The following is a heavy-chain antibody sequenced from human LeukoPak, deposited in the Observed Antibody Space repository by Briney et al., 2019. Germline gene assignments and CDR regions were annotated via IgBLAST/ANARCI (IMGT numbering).Heavy chain of an antibody. CDR3: AKDGQWRASGWPHYYYFDY. V-gene: IGHV3-33*06. D-gene: IGHD6-19*01. J-gene: IGHJ4*02. Sequence: PGGSLRLSRAASGFTFSSYGMHWVRQAPGKGLEWVAVIWYDGSNKYYADSVKGRFTISRDNSKNTLYLQMNSLRAEDTAVYYCAKDGQWRASGWPHYYYFDYWGQGTLVTVSS. CDR1: GFTFSSYG. CDR2: IWYDGSNK.